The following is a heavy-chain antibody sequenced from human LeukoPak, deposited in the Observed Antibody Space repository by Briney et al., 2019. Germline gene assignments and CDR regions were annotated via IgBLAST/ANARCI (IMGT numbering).Heavy chain of an antibody. D-gene: IGHD6-19*01. Sequence: ASVKVSCKASGYTFTSYYMHWVRQAPGQGLEWMGIINPSGGSTSYAQKFQGRVTMTRDTTTSTVYMELSSLRSEDTAVYYCAALAVAGPFDYWGQGTLVTVSS. V-gene: IGHV1-46*01. CDR1: GYTFTSYY. CDR2: INPSGGST. J-gene: IGHJ4*02. CDR3: AALAVAGPFDY.